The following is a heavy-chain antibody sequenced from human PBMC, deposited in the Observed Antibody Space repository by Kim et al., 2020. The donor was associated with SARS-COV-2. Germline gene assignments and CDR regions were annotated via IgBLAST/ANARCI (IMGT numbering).Heavy chain of an antibody. Sequence: VKGRFTISRDNAKNALYLQMNSLGDEDTAVYYCARNRYYYDSSGRRGMDVWGQGTTVTVSS. D-gene: IGHD3-22*01. V-gene: IGHV3-48*02. CDR3: ARNRYYYDSSGRRGMDV. J-gene: IGHJ6*02.